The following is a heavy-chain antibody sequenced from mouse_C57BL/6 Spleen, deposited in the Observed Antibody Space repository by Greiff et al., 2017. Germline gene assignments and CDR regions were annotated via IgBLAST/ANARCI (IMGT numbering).Heavy chain of an antibody. V-gene: IGHV2-3*01. CDR2: IWGDGST. D-gene: IGHD1-1*01. CDR1: GFSLTSYG. J-gene: IGHJ4*01. CDR3: AKEGPYYYGSSAYAMDY. Sequence: VQLQQSGPGLVAPSQSLSITCTVSGFSLTSYGVSWVRQPPGKGLEWLGVIWGDGSTNYHSALISRLSISKDNSKSQGFLKLNSRQTDDTATYYFAKEGPYYYGSSAYAMDYWGQGTSVTVSS.